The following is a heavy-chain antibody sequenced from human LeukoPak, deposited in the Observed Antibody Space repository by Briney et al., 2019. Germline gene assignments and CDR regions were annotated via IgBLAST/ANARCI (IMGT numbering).Heavy chain of an antibody. D-gene: IGHD3-16*02. V-gene: IGHV3-48*03. CDR2: ISSSGSTI. CDR1: GFTFSSYE. CDR3: AITKAYDYVWGSYRPFDY. J-gene: IGHJ4*02. Sequence: GGSLRLSCAASGFTFSSYEMNWVRQARGKGLEWVSYISSSGSTIYYADSVKGRFTISRDNAKNSLYLQMNSLRAEDTAVYYCAITKAYDYVWGSYRPFDYWGQGTLVTVSS.